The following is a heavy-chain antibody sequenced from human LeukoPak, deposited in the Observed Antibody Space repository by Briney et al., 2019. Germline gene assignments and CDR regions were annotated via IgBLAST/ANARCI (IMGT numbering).Heavy chain of an antibody. V-gene: IGHV3-21*01. Sequence: GGSLRLSCAASGFTFSSSSMNCVRQAPGKGLEWVSSISSSSSYIYYADSVKGRFTISRDNAKNSLYLQMNSLRAEDTAVYYCARDGRATAMGYYYYYGMDVWGQGTTVTVSS. CDR1: GFTFSSSS. CDR2: ISSSSSYI. J-gene: IGHJ6*02. D-gene: IGHD5-18*01. CDR3: ARDGRATAMGYYYYYGMDV.